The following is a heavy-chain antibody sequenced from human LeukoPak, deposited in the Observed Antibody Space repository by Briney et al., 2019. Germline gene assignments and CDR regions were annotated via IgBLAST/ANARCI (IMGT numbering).Heavy chain of an antibody. Sequence: GGSLRLSCAASGFTFSSYAMHWVRQAPGKGLDWVAVISYDGSNKYYADSVKGRFTISRDNSKNTLYLQMNSMRAEDTAVYYCARAGKSQLRNWFDPWGQGTLVTVSS. CDR1: GFTFSSYA. D-gene: IGHD2-2*01. CDR3: ARAGKSQLRNWFDP. J-gene: IGHJ5*02. V-gene: IGHV3-30*04. CDR2: ISYDGSNK.